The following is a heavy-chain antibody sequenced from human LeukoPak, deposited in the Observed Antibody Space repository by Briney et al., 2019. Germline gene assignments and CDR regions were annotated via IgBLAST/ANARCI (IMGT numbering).Heavy chain of an antibody. CDR2: INDYSGNT. CDR1: GGSFTDYF. D-gene: IGHD3-22*01. J-gene: IGHJ6*02. Sequence: SETLSLTCDVFGGSFTDYFWTWIRQSPGKGLEWIGEINDYSGNTNYNPSLNSRVSISLEKSKNQFSLELRSVTAADMAVYYCARGRIAKIVVVHSFQYGMDVWGQGTTVTVSS. CDR3: ARGRIAKIVVVHSFQYGMDV. V-gene: IGHV4-34*01.